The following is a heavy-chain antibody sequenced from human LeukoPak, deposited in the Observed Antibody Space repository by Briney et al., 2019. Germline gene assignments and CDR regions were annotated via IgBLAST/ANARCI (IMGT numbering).Heavy chain of an antibody. CDR3: ARQGQYQLLPFDN. V-gene: IGHV4-61*01. CDR1: GGSVSSGSYY. D-gene: IGHD2-2*01. CDR2: IHDSGST. Sequence: SETLSLTCTVSGGSVSSGSYYWSWLRQPPGKGLEGIGHIHDSGSTNYNPSLKSRVTISVATSKNQFSLKLSSVTAADTAVDYCARQGQYQLLPFDNWGQGTLVAVSS. J-gene: IGHJ4*02.